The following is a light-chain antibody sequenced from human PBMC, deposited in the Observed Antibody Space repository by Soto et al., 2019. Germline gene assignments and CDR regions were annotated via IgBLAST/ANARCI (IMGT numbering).Light chain of an antibody. V-gene: IGKV3-20*01. J-gene: IGKJ2*01. CDR1: QSVSSSY. CDR3: KQYGSRPPIT. CDR2: GAS. Sequence: EIVLTQSPGTLSLSPGERATLSCRASQSVSSSYLAWYQQKPGQAPRLLIYGASSRATGIPDRFSGSGSGTEFTITISRLQAEDFSVYYSKQYGSRPPITFGQGTKVEIK.